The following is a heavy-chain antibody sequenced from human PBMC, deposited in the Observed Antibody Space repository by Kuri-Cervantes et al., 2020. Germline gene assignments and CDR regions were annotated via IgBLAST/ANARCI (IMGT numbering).Heavy chain of an antibody. J-gene: IGHJ4*02. CDR1: GFIVSNNY. D-gene: IGHD4-17*01. Sequence: GESLKISCAASGFIVSNNYMSWVRQAPGKGLEWVSITHSGGSTYYADSVKGRFTISRDNSKNTLSLQMNSLRGEDTAVYYCARAPYVNDYGAWGQGTLVTVSS. V-gene: IGHV3-53*01. CDR3: ARAPYVNDYGA. CDR2: THSGGST.